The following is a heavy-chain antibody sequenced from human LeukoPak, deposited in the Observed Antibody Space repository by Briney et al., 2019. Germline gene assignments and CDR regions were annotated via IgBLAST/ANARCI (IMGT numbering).Heavy chain of an antibody. D-gene: IGHD3-22*01. CDR2: IYMCRST. Sequence: PSETLSLTCTVSGDSINSYHESWTRHPGGKGLESIGSIYMCRSTNYNPSLRSRVPTSMDNSKDQFPLDVTSVTPPHTPLFYRSRDDSSGAGSGGYHYWGQGTLVTVSS. CDR1: GDSINSYH. V-gene: IGHV4-4*07. CDR3: SRDDSSGAGSGGYHY. J-gene: IGHJ4*02.